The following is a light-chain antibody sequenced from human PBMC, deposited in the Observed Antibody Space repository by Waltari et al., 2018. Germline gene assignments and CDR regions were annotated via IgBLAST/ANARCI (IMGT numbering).Light chain of an antibody. Sequence: IVMTPAPATLSVSPGERLTLSCRASQSTTASLAWYQPRSGQAPSLLIYRASVRATGVPARFSGSGSGTEFTLTITSLQSEDFAVYYCQQYHEWPRTFGQGTRVDIK. CDR3: QQYHEWPRT. J-gene: IGKJ1*01. V-gene: IGKV3-15*01. CDR1: QSTTAS. CDR2: RAS.